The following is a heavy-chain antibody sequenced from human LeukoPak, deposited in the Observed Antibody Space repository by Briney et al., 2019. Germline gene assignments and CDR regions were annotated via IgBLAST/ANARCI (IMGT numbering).Heavy chain of an antibody. CDR2: FNVNGAT. CDR3: ARGDGYNFFDY. J-gene: IGHJ4*02. CDR1: GFSFSNNY. V-gene: IGHV3-53*01. Sequence: GGSLRLSCAVSGFSFSNNYMSWVRQAPGKGLEWVSVFNVNGATYYTDYVKGRFTNSRDKSENTLYLQMKSLRAEDTAVYYCARGDGYNFFDYWGQGTLVTVSS. D-gene: IGHD5-24*01.